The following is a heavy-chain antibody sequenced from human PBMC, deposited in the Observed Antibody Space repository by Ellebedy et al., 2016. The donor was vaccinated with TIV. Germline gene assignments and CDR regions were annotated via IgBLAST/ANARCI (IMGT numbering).Heavy chain of an antibody. CDR1: GGSISSYY. D-gene: IGHD5-18*01. V-gene: IGHV4-59*01. CDR3: ARVGYGYIS. J-gene: IGHJ5*02. CDR2: IYYSGST. Sequence: MPSETLSLTCTVSGGSISSYYWSWIRQPPGKGLEWIGYIYYSGSTYYNPSLKSRVSISMDTSMNQFSLEVSSVTAADTAVYYCARVGYGYISWGQGTQVTVSS.